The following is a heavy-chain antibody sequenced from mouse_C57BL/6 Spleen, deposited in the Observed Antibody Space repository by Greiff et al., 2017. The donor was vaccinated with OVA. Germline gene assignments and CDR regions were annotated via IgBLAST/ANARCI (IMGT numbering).Heavy chain of an antibody. CDR1: GFTFSDYG. D-gene: IGHD2-3*01. CDR3: ARKGDDGSFDY. J-gene: IGHJ2*01. CDR2: ISSGSSTI. Sequence: VKLMESGGGLVKPGGSLKLSCAASGFTFSDYGMHWVRQAPGKGLEWVAYISSGSSTINYTDTVKGQVTISRDNAENTLFLQLTRLTSEDTAMYYCARKGDDGSFDYWGQGTTLTVSS. V-gene: IGHV5-17*01.